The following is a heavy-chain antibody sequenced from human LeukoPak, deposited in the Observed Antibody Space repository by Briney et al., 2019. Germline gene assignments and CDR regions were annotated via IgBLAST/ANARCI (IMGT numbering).Heavy chain of an antibody. CDR3: ARGLYSRGCDHFDY. V-gene: IGHV3-30-3*01. D-gene: IGHD6-19*01. Sequence: GGSLRLSCAVSGLNFCGHAMHWVRQAPGMGLEWVAVISNDGNFKYYVDSVKGRFTASRDNSMSTLYLQMNSLRTEDTAVYYCARGLYSRGCDHFDYWGQGTLVTVSS. CDR2: ISNDGNFK. CDR1: GLNFCGHA. J-gene: IGHJ4*02.